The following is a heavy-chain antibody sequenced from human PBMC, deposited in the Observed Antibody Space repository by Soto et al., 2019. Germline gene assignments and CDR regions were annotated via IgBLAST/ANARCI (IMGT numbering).Heavy chain of an antibody. J-gene: IGHJ4*02. CDR3: AKRRGAGGHFDY. V-gene: IGHV3-23*01. CDR2: VGIGGST. Sequence: GGSLRLSCAASGFTFSSYAMGWVRQGPGKGLEWVAVVGIGGSTHYADSVRGRFTISRDNSKNTLSLQMNSLTAEDTAVYFCAKRRGAGGHFDYWGQGXLVTVYS. D-gene: IGHD2-15*01. CDR1: GFTFSSYA.